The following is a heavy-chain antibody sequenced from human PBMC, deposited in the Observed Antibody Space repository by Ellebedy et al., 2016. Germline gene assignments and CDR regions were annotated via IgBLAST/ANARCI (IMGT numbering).Heavy chain of an antibody. V-gene: IGHV3-53*01. D-gene: IGHD2-21*02. CDR1: GFTVGNNY. CDR3: ARNPGDCYSCGY. J-gene: IGHJ4*02. Sequence: GESLKISXAASGFTVGNNYMIWVRQAPGKGLEWASLIYSGGSTYYADSVKGRFTISRDNSKNTLYLQMNSLRAEDTAVYYCARNPGDCYSCGYWGQGTLVTVSS. CDR2: IYSGGST.